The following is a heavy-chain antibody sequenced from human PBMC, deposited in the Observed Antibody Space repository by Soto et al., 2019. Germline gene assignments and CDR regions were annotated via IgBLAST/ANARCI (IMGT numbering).Heavy chain of an antibody. CDR3: AKDYEPGYSSGWYPY. D-gene: IGHD6-19*01. Sequence: QAGGSLRLSCAASGFTFSRYAMTWVRQAPGKGPEWVSGISGSGGSTYYADSVKGRFTISRDNSKNTVDLQMDSLRAEDTAVYYCAKDYEPGYSSGWYPYWGQGTLVTVSS. CDR2: ISGSGGST. J-gene: IGHJ4*02. CDR1: GFTFSRYA. V-gene: IGHV3-23*01.